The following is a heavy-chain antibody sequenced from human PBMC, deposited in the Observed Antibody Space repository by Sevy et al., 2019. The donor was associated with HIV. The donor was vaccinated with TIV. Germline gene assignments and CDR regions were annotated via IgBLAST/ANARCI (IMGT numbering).Heavy chain of an antibody. J-gene: IGHJ4*02. CDR3: ARDFGDSSGYYEVDY. CDR2: ISYAGSNK. CDR1: GFTFCSYA. Sequence: GGSLRLSCAASGFTFCSYAMHWVRQAPGKGLEWVAVISYAGSNKYYADSVKGRFTISRDNSKNTLYLQMNSLRAEDTAVYYCARDFGDSSGYYEVDYWGQGTLVTVSS. D-gene: IGHD3-22*01. V-gene: IGHV3-30*04.